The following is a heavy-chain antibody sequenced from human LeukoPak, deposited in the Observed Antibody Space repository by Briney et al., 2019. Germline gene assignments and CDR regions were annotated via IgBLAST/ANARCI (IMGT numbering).Heavy chain of an antibody. CDR1: GFTFSGSD. J-gene: IGHJ4*02. CDR3: TTLDFDY. Sequence: TGGSLRLSCAASGFTFSGSDMHWVRQAPGKGLEWVGRIRIKTNSYATAYAASVKGRFTISRDDSKNTAYLQMNSLKTEDTAVYYCTTLDFDYWGQGTLVTVSS. CDR2: IRIKTNSYAT. V-gene: IGHV3-73*01.